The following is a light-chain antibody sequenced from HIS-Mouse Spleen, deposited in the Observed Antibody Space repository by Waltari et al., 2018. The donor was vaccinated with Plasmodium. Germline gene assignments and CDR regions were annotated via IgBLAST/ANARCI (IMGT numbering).Light chain of an antibody. CDR1: ALPKKY. J-gene: IGLJ3*02. Sequence: SYELTQPPSVSVSPGQTARITCSGDALPKKYAYWYQQKSGQAPVRVIYEDSKRPSGIPEGFSGSRPWTMATLTIRGAQVEDEADYYCYSTDSSGNHRVFGGGTKLTVL. V-gene: IGLV3-10*01. CDR2: EDS. CDR3: YSTDSSGNHRV.